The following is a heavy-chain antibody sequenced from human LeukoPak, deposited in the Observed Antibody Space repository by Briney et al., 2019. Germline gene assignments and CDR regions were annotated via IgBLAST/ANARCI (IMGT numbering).Heavy chain of an antibody. CDR3: AAYASGSYYRSWFDP. CDR2: IRRSGGTT. Sequence: GGSLRLSCTASGFTFSSYAMSWVRQAPEKVLERVSAIRRSGGTTYDADAVKGRFTISRDNSKNTVYLQMNSLRAEDMAVYYYAAYASGSYYRSWFDPWGQGTLVTVSS. CDR1: GFTFSSYA. D-gene: IGHD3-10*01. J-gene: IGHJ5*02. V-gene: IGHV3-23*01.